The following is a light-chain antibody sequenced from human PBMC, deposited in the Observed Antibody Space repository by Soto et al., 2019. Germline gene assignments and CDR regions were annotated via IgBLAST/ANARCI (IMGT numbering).Light chain of an antibody. CDR2: EVS. CDR3: CSYSGSRTHVL. CDR1: SSDVGSYNL. J-gene: IGLJ2*01. V-gene: IGLV2-23*02. Sequence: QSVLTQPASVSGSPGQSITISCIGTSSDVGSYNLVSWYQQHPGKAPKVLIYEVSDRPSGVSNRFSGSKSGNTASLTSSGLQAEDEAEYYCCSYSGSRTHVLFGGGTKLTVL.